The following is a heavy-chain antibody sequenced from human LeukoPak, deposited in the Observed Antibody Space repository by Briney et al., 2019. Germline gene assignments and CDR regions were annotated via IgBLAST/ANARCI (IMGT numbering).Heavy chain of an antibody. CDR2: IIPIFGTA. J-gene: IGHJ3*02. Sequence: GASVKVSCKASGGTLSSYAISWVRQAPGQGLEWVGGIIPIFGTANYAQKFQGRVTITADESTSTAYMELSSLRSEDTAVYYCARQGLLSAFDIWGQGTMVTVSS. D-gene: IGHD6-25*01. V-gene: IGHV1-69*13. CDR1: GGTLSSYA. CDR3: ARQGLLSAFDI.